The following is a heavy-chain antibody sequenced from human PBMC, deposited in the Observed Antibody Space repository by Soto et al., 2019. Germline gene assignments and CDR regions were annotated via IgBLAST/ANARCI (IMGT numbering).Heavy chain of an antibody. CDR3: ARGYYYDSSGYLSYYYYGMDV. Sequence: PSEGLSLTCSVSGGSISSSSYYWGWIRQPAGKGLEWIGSIYYSGSTYYNPSLKSRVTISVDTSKNQFSLKLSSVTAADTAVYYCARGYYYDSSGYLSYYYYGMDVWGQGTTVTVSS. CDR1: GGSISSSSYY. V-gene: IGHV4-39*01. J-gene: IGHJ6*02. D-gene: IGHD3-22*01. CDR2: IYYSGST.